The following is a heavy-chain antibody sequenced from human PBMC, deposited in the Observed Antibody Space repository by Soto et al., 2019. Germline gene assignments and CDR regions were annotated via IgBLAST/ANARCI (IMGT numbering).Heavy chain of an antibody. CDR1: GFIFSSHW. D-gene: IGHD6-25*01. V-gene: IGHV3-7*01. CDR2: IKPDGSDK. Sequence: EVQLVQAGGGLVQPGGSLRLSCGASGFIFSSHWMTWVRQAPGKGLEWVADIKPDGSDKHYVDSVKGRFTISRDKAEHSLYLRMSSLRAEDTAVYSCARVYGSVSTFDYLGQGTLVTVSS. J-gene: IGHJ4*02. CDR3: ARVYGSVSTFDY.